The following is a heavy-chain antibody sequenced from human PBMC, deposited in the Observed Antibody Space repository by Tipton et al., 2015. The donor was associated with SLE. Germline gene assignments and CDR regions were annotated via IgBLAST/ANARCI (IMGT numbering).Heavy chain of an antibody. CDR2: VTSEAK. CDR3: AREPDKPGHFSGWDGY. CDR1: GFTFSIHD. J-gene: IGHJ4*02. D-gene: IGHD6-19*01. Sequence: SLRLSCAASGFTFSIHDMSWVRQAPGKGLEWVALVTSEAKYYTDSVKGRFFISKDNSKNTLYLQMNSLRAEDTAIYYCAREPDKPGHFSGWDGYWGQGTLAIVSS. V-gene: IGHV3-30*03.